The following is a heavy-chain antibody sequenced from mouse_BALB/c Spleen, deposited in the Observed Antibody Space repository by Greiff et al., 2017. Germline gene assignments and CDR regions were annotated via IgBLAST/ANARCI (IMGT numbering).Heavy chain of an antibody. CDR3: ARTYGNYIYYAMDY. J-gene: IGHJ4*01. CDR1: GFTFTDYY. Sequence: DVHLVESGGGLVQPGGSLRLSCATSGFTFTDYYMSWVRQPPGKALEWLGFIRNKANGYTTEYSASVKGRFTISRDNSQSILYLQMNTLRAEDSATYYCARTYGNYIYYAMDYWGQGTSVTVSS. CDR2: IRNKANGYTT. V-gene: IGHV7-3*02. D-gene: IGHD2-1*01.